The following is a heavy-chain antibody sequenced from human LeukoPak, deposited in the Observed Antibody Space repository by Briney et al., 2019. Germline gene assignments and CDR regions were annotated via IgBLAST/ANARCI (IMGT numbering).Heavy chain of an antibody. D-gene: IGHD5-24*01. CDR1: GFTFSSLA. CDR3: AKDLEMATISYFDY. Sequence: GGSLRLSCAASGFTFSSLAMSWVRQAPGKGLEWVSAISGSGDSTYYADSVKGRFTISRDNSKNTLNLQMNSLRAEDTAVYYCAKDLEMATISYFDYWGQGTLVTVSS. CDR2: ISGSGDST. V-gene: IGHV3-23*01. J-gene: IGHJ4*02.